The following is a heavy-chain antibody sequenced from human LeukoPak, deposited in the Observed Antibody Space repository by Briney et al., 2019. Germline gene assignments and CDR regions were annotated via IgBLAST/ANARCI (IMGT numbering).Heavy chain of an antibody. V-gene: IGHV3-33*06. D-gene: IGHD3-10*01. J-gene: IGHJ4*02. CDR1: GFTFSSYG. Sequence: GGSLRLSCAASGFTFSSYGMHWVRQAPGKGLEWVAVIWYDGSNKYYAESVEGRFTISRDNSKNTLYLQMNGLRAEDTAVYYCAKSYHYYGSSIDYWGQGTLVTVSS. CDR2: IWYDGSNK. CDR3: AKSYHYYGSSIDY.